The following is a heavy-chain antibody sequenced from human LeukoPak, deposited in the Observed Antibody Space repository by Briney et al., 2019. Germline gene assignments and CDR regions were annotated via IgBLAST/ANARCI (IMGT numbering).Heavy chain of an antibody. CDR2: ISSSGSTI. J-gene: IGHJ4*02. CDR3: ARAPYYYDSSGKTFDY. Sequence: GGSLRLSCAASGFTFSDYYMSWIRQAPGKGLEWVSYISSSGSTIYYADSVKGRFTISRDNAKNSLYLQMNSLRAGDTAVYYCARAPYYYDSSGKTFDYWGQGTLVTVSS. CDR1: GFTFSDYY. V-gene: IGHV3-11*01. D-gene: IGHD3-22*01.